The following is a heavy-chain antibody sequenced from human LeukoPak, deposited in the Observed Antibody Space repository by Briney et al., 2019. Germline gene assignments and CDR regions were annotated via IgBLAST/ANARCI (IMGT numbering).Heavy chain of an antibody. CDR3: ARHRQGGIYSSSWYGFDY. Sequence: KPSETLSLTCAVSGGSISSSNWWSWVRPPPGKGLEWIGEIYHSGSTNYNPSLKSRVTISVDTSKNQFSLKLSSVTAADTALYYCARHRQGGIYSSSWYGFDYWGQGTLVTVSS. CDR1: GGSISSSNW. D-gene: IGHD6-13*01. CDR2: IYHSGST. J-gene: IGHJ4*02. V-gene: IGHV4-4*02.